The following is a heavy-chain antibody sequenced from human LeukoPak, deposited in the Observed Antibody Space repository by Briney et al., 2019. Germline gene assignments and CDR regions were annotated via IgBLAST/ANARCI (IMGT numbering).Heavy chain of an antibody. CDR2: IIPIFGTA. CDR1: GGTFSSYA. CDR3: ARGLLWFGESTFDY. J-gene: IGHJ4*02. Sequence: ASVKVSCKASGGTFSSYAISWVRQAPGQGLEWMGGIIPIFGTANYAQKFQGRVTITADESTSTAYMELSSLRSEDTAVYYCARGLLWFGESTFDYWGQGTLVTVSS. V-gene: IGHV1-69*13. D-gene: IGHD3-10*01.